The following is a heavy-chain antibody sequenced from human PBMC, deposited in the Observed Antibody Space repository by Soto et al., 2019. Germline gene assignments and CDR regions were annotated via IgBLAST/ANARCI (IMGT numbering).Heavy chain of an antibody. CDR2: IIPIFGTA. J-gene: IGHJ2*01. D-gene: IGHD3-22*01. CDR1: GGTFSSYA. CDR3: ARDVNPKIANGNSYDSSGYHENWYFDL. Sequence: ASVKVSCKASGGTFSSYAISWVRQAPGQGLEWMGGIIPIFGTANYAQKFQGRVTITADEXXSTAYMELSSLRSEDTAVYYCARDVNPKIANGNSYDSSGYHENWYFDLWGRGTMVTVSS. V-gene: IGHV1-69*13.